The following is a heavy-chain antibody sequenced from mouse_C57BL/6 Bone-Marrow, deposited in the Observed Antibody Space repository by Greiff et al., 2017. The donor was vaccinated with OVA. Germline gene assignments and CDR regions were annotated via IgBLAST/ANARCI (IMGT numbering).Heavy chain of an antibody. Sequence: EVKLVESGPGLVKPSQSLSLTCSVTGYSITSGYYWNWIRQFPGNKLEWMGYISYDGSNNYNPSLKNRISITRDTSKNQFFLKLNSVTTEDTATYYCARGDYYYGSSSFAYWGQGTLVTVSA. CDR2: ISYDGSN. J-gene: IGHJ3*01. V-gene: IGHV3-6*01. CDR3: ARGDYYYGSSSFAY. CDR1: GYSITSGYY. D-gene: IGHD1-1*01.